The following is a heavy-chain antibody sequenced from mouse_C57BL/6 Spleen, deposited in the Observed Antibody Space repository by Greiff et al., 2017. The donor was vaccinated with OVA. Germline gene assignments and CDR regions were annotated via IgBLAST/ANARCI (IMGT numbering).Heavy chain of an antibody. V-gene: IGHV5-17*01. D-gene: IGHD2-2*01. CDR1: GFTFSDYG. CDR2: ISSGSSTI. CDR3: ARPVTTKNYFDY. J-gene: IGHJ2*01. Sequence: EVNLVESGGGLVKPGGSLKLSCAASGFTFSDYGMHWVRQAPEKGLEWVAYISSGSSTIYYADTVKGRFTISRDNAKNTLFLQMTSLRSEDTAMYYCARPVTTKNYFDYWGQGTTLTVSS.